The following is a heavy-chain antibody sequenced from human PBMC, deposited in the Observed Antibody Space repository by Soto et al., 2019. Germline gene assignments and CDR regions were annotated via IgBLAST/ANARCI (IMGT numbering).Heavy chain of an antibody. CDR1: GYNFAGYW. V-gene: IGHV5-51*01. D-gene: IGHD3-3*01. Sequence: GESLKISCKGSGYNFAGYWIAWVRQMPGKGLELMGIIYPIDSDTRYRPSFQGQVTISADKSISSAYLQWSSLRASDTAMHYCARGGVSTRTFDYWGQGTPVAVSS. J-gene: IGHJ4*02. CDR3: ARGGVSTRTFDY. CDR2: IYPIDSDT.